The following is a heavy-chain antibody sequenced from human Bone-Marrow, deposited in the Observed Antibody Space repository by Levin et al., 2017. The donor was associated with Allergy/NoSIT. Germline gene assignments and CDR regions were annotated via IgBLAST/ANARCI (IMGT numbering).Heavy chain of an antibody. J-gene: IGHJ4*02. CDR2: IKSKVYGGTT. CDR3: ARESRGFGESTFDY. CDR1: GFPFGDHA. Sequence: PGGSLRLSCTASGFPFGDHAMSWFRQAPGKGLEWVGLIKSKVYGGTTEYAASVKGRFTISRDDSKSIADLQMNSLKTEDTAMYYCARESRGFGESTFDYWGLGNLVIVSS. D-gene: IGHD3-10*01. V-gene: IGHV3-49*03.